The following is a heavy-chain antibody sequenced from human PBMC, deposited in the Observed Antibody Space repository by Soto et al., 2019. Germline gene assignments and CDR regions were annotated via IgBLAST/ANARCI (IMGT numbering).Heavy chain of an antibody. CDR1: GFTFSTYG. CDR2: ISYDGSNK. Sequence: QEQLVESGGGVVQPGRSLRLSCAASGFTFSTYGMHWVRQAPGKGLEWVAIISYDGSNKYYADSVQGRFTISRDNSKNTLCLQMNSLRGEGTAVYYCANDIHPGGDGDRYGGDCWGQGTLVTVSS. D-gene: IGHD2-21*01. J-gene: IGHJ4*02. V-gene: IGHV3-30*18. CDR3: ANDIHPGGDGDRYGGDC.